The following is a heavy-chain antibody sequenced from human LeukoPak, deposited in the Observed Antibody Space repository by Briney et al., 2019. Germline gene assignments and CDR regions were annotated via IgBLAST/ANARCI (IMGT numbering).Heavy chain of an antibody. CDR3: ARDRYFDY. V-gene: IGHV3-21*01. CDR1: GFTLSNYN. J-gene: IGHJ4*02. Sequence: GGSLRLSCAASGFTLSNYNMNWVRQAPGKGLEWVSSISSSNSYIYYADSVKGRFTISRDNAKNSLYLQINSLRAEDTAVYYCARDRYFDYWGQGTLVTVSS. CDR2: ISSSNSYI.